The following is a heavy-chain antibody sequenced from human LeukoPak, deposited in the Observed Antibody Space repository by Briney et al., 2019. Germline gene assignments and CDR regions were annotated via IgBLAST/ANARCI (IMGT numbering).Heavy chain of an antibody. CDR1: GFTFSNAW. CDR2: IKSKTDGGTT. D-gene: IGHD2-2*01. Sequence: GGSLRLSCAASGFTFSNAWMSWVRQAPGKGLEWVGRIKSKTDGGTTDYAAPVKGRFTISRDDSKNTLYLQMNSLKTEDTAVYYCTTDGVPAAFNDAFDIWGQGTMVTVSS. CDR3: TTDGVPAAFNDAFDI. J-gene: IGHJ3*02. V-gene: IGHV3-15*01.